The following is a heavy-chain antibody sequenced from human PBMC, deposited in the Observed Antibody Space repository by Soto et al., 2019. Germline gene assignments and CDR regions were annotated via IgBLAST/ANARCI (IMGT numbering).Heavy chain of an antibody. J-gene: IGHJ6*02. CDR1: GFTFSSYV. V-gene: IGHV3-23*01. CDR3: AKGAVPHYYCGMDV. Sequence: EVQLLESGGGLVQPGGSLRLSCAASGFTFSSYVMSWVRQAPGKGLEWVSTSSGSGVTTYHADSVKGRFTIIRDNSTNTLYLQMNSLRAEDTAGYYCAKGAVPHYYCGMDVWGQGTTVTVSS. CDR2: SSGSGVTT.